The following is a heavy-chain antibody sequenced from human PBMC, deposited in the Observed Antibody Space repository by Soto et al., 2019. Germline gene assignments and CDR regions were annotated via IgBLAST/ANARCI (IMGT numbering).Heavy chain of an antibody. CDR1: GYTFTSYG. D-gene: IGHD3-10*01. CDR3: ASYYYGSGSYYSYYGMDV. J-gene: IGHJ6*02. CDR2: ISAYNGNT. V-gene: IGHV1-18*01. Sequence: QVQLVQSGAEVKKPGASVKVSCKASGYTFTSYGITWVRQAPGQGLEWMGWISAYNGNTNYAQKLQGRVTMTTDTSTSTAYMELRSLRSDDTAVSYCASYYYGSGSYYSYYGMDVWGQGTTVTVSS.